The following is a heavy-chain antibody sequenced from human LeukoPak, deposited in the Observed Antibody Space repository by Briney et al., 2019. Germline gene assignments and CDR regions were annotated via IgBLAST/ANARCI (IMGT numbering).Heavy chain of an antibody. Sequence: PSETLSLTCTVFGSSINSGYSWGWIRQPPGKGLEWIGSIYHNGNTYYNSSLKSRVTISVHTSENQFSLKLSSVTAADTAVYYCASYKTYYDSSGNPFDYWGQGTLVTVSS. CDR3: ASYKTYYDSSGNPFDY. CDR2: IYHNGNT. D-gene: IGHD3-22*01. V-gene: IGHV4-38-2*02. J-gene: IGHJ4*02. CDR1: GSSINSGYS.